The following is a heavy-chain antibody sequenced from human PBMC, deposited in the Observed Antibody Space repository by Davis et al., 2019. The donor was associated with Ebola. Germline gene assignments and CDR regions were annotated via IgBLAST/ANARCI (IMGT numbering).Heavy chain of an antibody. CDR3: TNTKAYSSGFED. D-gene: IGHD6-25*01. Sequence: GESLKISCAASGFTFSSYAMNWVRQAPGKGLEWVSAISGSGGSTYYADSVKGRFTISRDNSKNTLYLQMNSLRAEDTALYYCTNTKAYSSGFEDWGQGTVVTVSS. CDR2: ISGSGGST. J-gene: IGHJ4*02. CDR1: GFTFSSYA. V-gene: IGHV3-23*01.